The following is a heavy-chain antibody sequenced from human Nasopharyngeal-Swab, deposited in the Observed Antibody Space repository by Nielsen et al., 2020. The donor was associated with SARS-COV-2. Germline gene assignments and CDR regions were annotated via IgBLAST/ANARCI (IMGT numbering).Heavy chain of an antibody. D-gene: IGHD3-3*01. CDR1: GYTFTSYY. V-gene: IGHV7-4-1*02. J-gene: IGHJ5*02. CDR3: ARDLRLRFLEWTNWFDP. Sequence: ASVKVSCKASGYTFTSYYMHWVRQAPGQGLEWMGWINTNTGNPTYAQGFTGRFVFSLDTSVSTAYLQISSLKAEDTAVYYCARDLRLRFLEWTNWFDPWGQGTLVTVSS. CDR2: INTNTGNP.